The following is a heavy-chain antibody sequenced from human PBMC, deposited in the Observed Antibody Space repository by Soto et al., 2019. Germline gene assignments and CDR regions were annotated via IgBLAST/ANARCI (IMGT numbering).Heavy chain of an antibody. Sequence: QVQLVQSGAEVKKPGASVKVSCKASGYTFTSYAMHWVRQAPGQRLEWMGWINAGNGNTKYSQKFQGRVTITRDTSSNTAYMELSSLRSEDTAVYYCARARMTKVVWFDTWGQGTLVTVSS. D-gene: IGHD4-4*01. CDR3: ARARMTKVVWFDT. V-gene: IGHV1-3*01. J-gene: IGHJ5*02. CDR2: INAGNGNT. CDR1: GYTFTSYA.